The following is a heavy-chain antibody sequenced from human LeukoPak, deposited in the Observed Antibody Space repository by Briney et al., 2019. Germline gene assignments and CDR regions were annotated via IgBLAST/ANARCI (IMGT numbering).Heavy chain of an antibody. Sequence: PSETLSLTCTVSGGSISSGSYYWSWIRQPAGKGLEWIGRIYTSGSTNYNPSLKSRVTISVDTSKNQFSLKLSSVTAADTAVYYCARDRRGYDRNSYYYYYMDVWGKGTTVTVPS. V-gene: IGHV4-61*02. CDR2: IYTSGST. CDR3: ARDRRGYDRNSYYYYYMDV. D-gene: IGHD5-12*01. J-gene: IGHJ6*03. CDR1: GGSISSGSYY.